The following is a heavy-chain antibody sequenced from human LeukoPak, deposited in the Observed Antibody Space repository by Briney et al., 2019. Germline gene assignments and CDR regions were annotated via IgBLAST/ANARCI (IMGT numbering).Heavy chain of an antibody. CDR2: IIPIFGTA. D-gene: IGHD3-16*01. V-gene: IGHV1-69*05. CDR1: GGTFSSYA. J-gene: IGHJ5*02. Sequence: SVKVSCKASGGTFSSYAISWVRQAPGQGLEWMGGIIPIFGTANYAQKFQGRVTITTDESMSTAYMELSSLRSEDTAVYYCASGGVAPTNWFDPWGQGTLVTVSS. CDR3: ASGGVAPTNWFDP.